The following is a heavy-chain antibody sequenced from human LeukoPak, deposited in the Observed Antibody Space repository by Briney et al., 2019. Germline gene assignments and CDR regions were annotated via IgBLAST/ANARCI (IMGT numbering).Heavy chain of an antibody. V-gene: IGHV3-7*04. D-gene: IGHD6-19*01. CDR1: GFTFSSYW. Sequence: GGSLRLSCAASGFTFSSYWMSWVRQAPGKGLEWVANIEQDGSEKYYVDSVKGRFTISRDNAKNSLYLQMNSLRAEDTAVYYCARDPVAVAGTLDYYYGMDVWGQGTTATVSS. CDR3: ARDPVAVAGTLDYYYGMDV. CDR2: IEQDGSEK. J-gene: IGHJ6*02.